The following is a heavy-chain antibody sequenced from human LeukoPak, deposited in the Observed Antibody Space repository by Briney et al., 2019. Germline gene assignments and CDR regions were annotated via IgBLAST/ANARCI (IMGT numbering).Heavy chain of an antibody. Sequence: PGGSLRLSCAASGFTFSSYGMHWVRQAPDKGLEWVAFIRYDGSNKYYADSVKGRFTISRDNSKNTLYLQMNSLRAEDTAVYYCAKVLFVRSGSTPYMDVWGKGTTVTVSS. CDR1: GFTFSSYG. V-gene: IGHV3-30*02. J-gene: IGHJ6*03. CDR2: IRYDGSNK. D-gene: IGHD6-6*01. CDR3: AKVLFVRSGSTPYMDV.